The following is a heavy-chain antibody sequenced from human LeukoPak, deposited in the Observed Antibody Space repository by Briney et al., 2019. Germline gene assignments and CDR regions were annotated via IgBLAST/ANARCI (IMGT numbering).Heavy chain of an antibody. CDR2: IIPIFGTA. CDR1: GGTFSSYA. CDR3: ARVRGSYTDV. V-gene: IGHV1-69*13. J-gene: IGHJ6*02. Sequence: GASVKVSCKASGGTFSSYAISWVRQAPGQGLEWMGGIIPIFGTANYAQKFQGRVTITADESTSTAYMELSSLRSEDTAVYYCARVRGSYTDVWGQGTTVTASS. D-gene: IGHD2-2*02.